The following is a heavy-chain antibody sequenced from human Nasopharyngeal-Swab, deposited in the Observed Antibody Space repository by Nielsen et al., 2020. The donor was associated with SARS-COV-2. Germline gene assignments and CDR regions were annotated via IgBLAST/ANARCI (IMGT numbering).Heavy chain of an antibody. CDR2: ISSDGSDK. V-gene: IGHV3-30*03. Sequence: WIRQPPGKGLEWVTVISSDGSDKQYVDSVKGRFTISRGNSKNTLYLQMKSLRAEDTGVYYCASLRADTPDFAYWGQGTLVTVSS. D-gene: IGHD2-15*01. CDR3: ASLRADTPDFAY. J-gene: IGHJ4*02.